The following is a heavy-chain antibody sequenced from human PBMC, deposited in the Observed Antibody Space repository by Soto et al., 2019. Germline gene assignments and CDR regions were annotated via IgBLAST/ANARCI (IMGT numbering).Heavy chain of an antibody. CDR3: AQGHLEWLLSYYGMDV. CDR1: GFTFSSYA. J-gene: IGHJ6*02. Sequence: PGGSLRLSCAASGFTFSSYAMHWVRQAPGKGLEWVAVISYDGSNKYYADSVKGRFTISRDNSKNTLYLQMNSLRAEDTAVYYCAQGHLEWLLSYYGMDVWGQGTTVTVSS. V-gene: IGHV3-30-3*01. D-gene: IGHD3-3*01. CDR2: ISYDGSNK.